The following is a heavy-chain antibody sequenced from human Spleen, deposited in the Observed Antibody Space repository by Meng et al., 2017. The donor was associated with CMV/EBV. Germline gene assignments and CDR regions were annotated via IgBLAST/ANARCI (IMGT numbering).Heavy chain of an antibody. CDR3: ARLTNYDFWSGSPGGTDV. Sequence: SETLSLTCTVSGGSISSSSYYWGWIRQPPGKGLEWIGSIYYSGSTYYNPSLKSRVTISVDTSKNQFSLKLSSVTAADTAVYYCARLTNYDFWSGSPGGTDVWGQGTTVTVSS. CDR1: GGSISSSSYY. D-gene: IGHD3-3*01. V-gene: IGHV4-39*01. J-gene: IGHJ6*02. CDR2: IYYSGST.